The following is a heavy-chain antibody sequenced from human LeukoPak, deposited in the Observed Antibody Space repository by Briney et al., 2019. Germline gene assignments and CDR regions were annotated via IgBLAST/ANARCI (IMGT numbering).Heavy chain of an antibody. Sequence: PGGSLRHSCSASGFTVSTNFMTWVRQAPGKGLEWVSVIYSGGTTYYADSVKGRFTISRDNSESRLYLQMNSLRPEDTAVYYCAKWGAQKTYRCGMDSRGQGTRVTVSS. CDR3: AKWGAQKTYRCGMDS. D-gene: IGHD3/OR15-3a*01. CDR1: GFTVSTNF. V-gene: IGHV3-53*05. J-gene: IGHJ1*01. CDR2: IYSGGTT.